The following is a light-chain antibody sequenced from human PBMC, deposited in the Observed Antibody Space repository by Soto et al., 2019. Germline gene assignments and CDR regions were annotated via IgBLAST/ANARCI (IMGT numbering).Light chain of an antibody. V-gene: IGLV2-8*01. CDR1: TSDVGAYDH. CDR3: CSYAGNNNFE. J-gene: IGLJ2*01. CDR2: EVN. Sequence: QSALTQPPSASGSPGQSVTISCTGTTSDVGAYDHVSWYQQHPGRAPKLVIYEVNKRPSGVPDRFSGSKSGNTASLTVSGLQAEDEADYYCCSYAGNNNFEFGGGTKLTV.